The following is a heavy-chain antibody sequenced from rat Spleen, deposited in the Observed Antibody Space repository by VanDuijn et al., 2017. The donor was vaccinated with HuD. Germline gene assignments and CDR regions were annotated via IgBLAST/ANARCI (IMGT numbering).Heavy chain of an antibody. Sequence: EVQLQESGPGLVKPSQSLSLACSVSGYSITSAYRWNWIRKFPGNKLEWMGYINSAGSTNYNPSLKSRISITRDTSKNQFFLQLNSLTTEDTATYYCVRYPYGSLRVDAWGQGASVTVSS. V-gene: IGHV3-3*01. CDR2: INSAGST. J-gene: IGHJ4*01. CDR1: GYSITSAYR. CDR3: VRYPYGSLRVDA. D-gene: IGHD1-7*01.